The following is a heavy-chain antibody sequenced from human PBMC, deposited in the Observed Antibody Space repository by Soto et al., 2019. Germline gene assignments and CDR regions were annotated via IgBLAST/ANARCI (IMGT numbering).Heavy chain of an antibody. CDR1: RVAFSKFI. CDR2: IIPIFGTA. CDR3: AKVRYSSPMGYYYGMDV. V-gene: IGHV1-69*01. J-gene: IGHJ6*02. D-gene: IGHD6-19*01. Sequence: QAQLEQSGGEVKKPGSSVKVSCKASRVAFSKFIVTWVRQAPGLGLEWVGGIIPIFGTANYAQKFQGRVTITADESKSTSYMEVNNLRSEDTAVYYCAKVRYSSPMGYYYGMDVWGQGTTVTVSS.